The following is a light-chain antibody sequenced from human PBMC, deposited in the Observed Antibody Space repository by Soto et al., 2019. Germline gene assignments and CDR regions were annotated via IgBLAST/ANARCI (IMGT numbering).Light chain of an antibody. Sequence: DIQMTQSPSSLSASVGDRVTITCRASQDISNYLAWYQRKPGKVPKVLIFAISTLQSGVPSRFSGSGSGTDFTLTISSLQPEDVATYYCQEYYIAPRKTFGQGTKVEIK. CDR3: QEYYIAPRKT. CDR1: QDISNY. V-gene: IGKV1-27*01. J-gene: IGKJ1*01. CDR2: AIS.